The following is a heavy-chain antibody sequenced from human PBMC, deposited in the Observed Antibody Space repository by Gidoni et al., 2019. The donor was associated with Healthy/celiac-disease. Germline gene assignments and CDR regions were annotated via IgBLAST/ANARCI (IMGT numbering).Heavy chain of an antibody. D-gene: IGHD6-6*01. CDR1: GCTFSRYA. Sequence: VQLVQSGAEGKKPGPSVKVSCKASGCTFSRYAFSWVRQAPGQWLEWMGSIIPIFGTANYAQKSQGRVTITADESTSTAYMELSSLRSEDTAVYYCARVPDIAARRYYGMDVWGQGTTVTVSS. CDR2: IIPIFGTA. CDR3: ARVPDIAARRYYGMDV. J-gene: IGHJ6*02. V-gene: IGHV1-69*18.